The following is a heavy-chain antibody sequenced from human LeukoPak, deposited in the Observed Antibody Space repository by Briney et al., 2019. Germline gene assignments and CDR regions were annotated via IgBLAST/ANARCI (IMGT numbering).Heavy chain of an antibody. CDR3: AVGPAAIFTVDYYFDY. J-gene: IGHJ4*02. CDR1: GGSISSGDYY. V-gene: IGHV4-30-4*01. CDR2: IYYSGST. D-gene: IGHD2-2*01. Sequence: PSQTLSLTCTVSGGSISSGDYYWSWLRQPPGKGLEWIAYIYYSGSTYYNPSLKSRVTISVDTSKNQFSLKLSSVTAADTAVYYCAVGPAAIFTVDYYFDYWGQGTLVTVSS.